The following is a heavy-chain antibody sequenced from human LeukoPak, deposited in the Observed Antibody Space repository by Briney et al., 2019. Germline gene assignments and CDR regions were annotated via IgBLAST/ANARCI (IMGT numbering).Heavy chain of an antibody. Sequence: ASVKVSCKASGYTFTGYYMHWVRQAPGQGLEWMGWINPNSGGTNYAQKFQGRVTMTRDTSISTAYMEPSRLRSDDTAVYYCATLYSSSWSDYYYYGMDVWGQGTTVTVSS. J-gene: IGHJ6*02. CDR3: ATLYSSSWSDYYYYGMDV. CDR2: INPNSGGT. D-gene: IGHD6-13*01. V-gene: IGHV1-2*02. CDR1: GYTFTGYY.